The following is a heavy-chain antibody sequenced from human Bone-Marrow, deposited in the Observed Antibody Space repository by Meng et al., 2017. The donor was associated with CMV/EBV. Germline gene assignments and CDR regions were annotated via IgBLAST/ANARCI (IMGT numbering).Heavy chain of an antibody. CDR2: INHSGST. CDR3: ARLGDYGDRVDY. Sequence: ESLKISCAVYGGSFSGYYWSWIRQPPGKGLEWIGEINHSGSTNYNPSLKSRVTISVDTSKNQFSLKLSSVTAADTAVYYCARLGDYGDRVDYWGQGTLVTVSS. J-gene: IGHJ4*02. CDR1: GGSFSGYY. V-gene: IGHV4-34*01. D-gene: IGHD4-17*01.